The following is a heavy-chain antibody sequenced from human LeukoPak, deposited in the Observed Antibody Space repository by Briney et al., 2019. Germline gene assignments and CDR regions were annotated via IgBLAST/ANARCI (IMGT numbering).Heavy chain of an antibody. Sequence: RASETLSLTCTVSGGSISSYYWSWIRQPPGKGLEWIGYIYYSGNTNYNPSLKSRVTISVDTSKNQFSLKLSSVTAADTAVYYCARDTPYFDLWGRGTLVTVSS. CDR3: ARDTPYFDL. J-gene: IGHJ2*01. V-gene: IGHV4-59*01. CDR2: IYYSGNT. CDR1: GGSISSYY.